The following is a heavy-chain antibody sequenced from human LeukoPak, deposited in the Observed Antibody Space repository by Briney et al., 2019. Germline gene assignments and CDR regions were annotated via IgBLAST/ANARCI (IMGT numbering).Heavy chain of an antibody. J-gene: IGHJ1*01. CDR2: ISSSSRTI. Sequence: GGSLRLSCAVSGFTFSTYSMSWVRQCPGKGLEWVSYISSSSRTIYYADSVKGRFTISRDNAKNSLYLQMNSLRAEDTAVYYCARDYYDSSGYYAPGYFQHWGQGTLVTVSS. CDR1: GFTFSTYS. V-gene: IGHV3-48*04. D-gene: IGHD3-22*01. CDR3: ARDYYDSSGYYAPGYFQH.